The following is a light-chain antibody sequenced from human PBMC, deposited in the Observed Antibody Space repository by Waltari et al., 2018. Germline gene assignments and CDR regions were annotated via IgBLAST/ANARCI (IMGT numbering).Light chain of an antibody. CDR3: QQGKSFPLT. CDR1: QDISSY. J-gene: IGKJ4*01. CDR2: AAS. Sequence: DIQMTPSPSSASASVGDSVTITCLACQDISSYLAWYQQKPGKGPKLLMYAASSLLSGVPSRFSGRGSGTDFTLTISSLQPEDFATYYCQQGKSFPLTFGGGTKVEIK. V-gene: IGKV1-12*01.